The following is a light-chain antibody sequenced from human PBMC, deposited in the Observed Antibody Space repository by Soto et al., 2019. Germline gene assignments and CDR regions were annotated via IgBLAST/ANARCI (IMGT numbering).Light chain of an antibody. CDR2: DAS. Sequence: IVLTQSPATLSVSTGERATLSCRASQSVSSYLAWYQQKPGQAPRLLIYDASNRATGIPARFSGSGSGTDFTLTISSLEPEDFAVYYCQQRSNWPELTFGGGTRLENK. J-gene: IGKJ5*01. V-gene: IGKV3-11*01. CDR3: QQRSNWPELT. CDR1: QSVSSY.